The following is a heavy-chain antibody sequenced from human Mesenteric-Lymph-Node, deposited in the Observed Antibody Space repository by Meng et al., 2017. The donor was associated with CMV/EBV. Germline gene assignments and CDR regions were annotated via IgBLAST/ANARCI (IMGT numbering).Heavy chain of an antibody. CDR3: ARHQRWLKSEGGFNY. J-gene: IGHJ4*02. CDR1: GGSFSGYY. D-gene: IGHD4-23*01. CDR2: INHSGST. Sequence: QVELQQWGAGLVKTSETLSLTCAVYGGSFSGYYWSWIRQPSGKGLEWIGEINHSGSTNYNPSLKSRVTISVDTSKNQFSLKLSSVTAADTAVYYCARHQRWLKSEGGFNYWGQGTLVTVSS. V-gene: IGHV4-34*01.